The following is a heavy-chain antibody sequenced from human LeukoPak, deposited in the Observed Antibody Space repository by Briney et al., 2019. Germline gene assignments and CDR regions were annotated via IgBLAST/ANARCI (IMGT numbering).Heavy chain of an antibody. Sequence: ASVKVSCKASGFTFTNYDINWVRQATGQGLEWMGWISAYNGNTNYAQKLQGRVTMTTDTSTSTAYMELRSLRSDDTAVYYCARKGVADFDYWGQGTLVTVSS. D-gene: IGHD3-3*01. CDR3: ARKGVADFDY. J-gene: IGHJ4*02. CDR1: GFTFTNYD. V-gene: IGHV1-18*01. CDR2: ISAYNGNT.